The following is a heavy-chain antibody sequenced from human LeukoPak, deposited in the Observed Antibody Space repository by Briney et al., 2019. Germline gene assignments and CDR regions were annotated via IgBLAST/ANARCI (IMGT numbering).Heavy chain of an antibody. D-gene: IGHD2-15*01. Sequence: PGGSLRLSCAASGFTFSSYRMNWVRQAPGKGLEWVSSISSSSSYIYYAHSVKGRFTISRDNAKNSLYLQMNSLRAEDTAVYYCARDLCSGGSCYYPANYFDYWGQGTLVTVSS. V-gene: IGHV3-21*01. CDR2: ISSSSSYI. J-gene: IGHJ4*02. CDR1: GFTFSSYR. CDR3: ARDLCSGGSCYYPANYFDY.